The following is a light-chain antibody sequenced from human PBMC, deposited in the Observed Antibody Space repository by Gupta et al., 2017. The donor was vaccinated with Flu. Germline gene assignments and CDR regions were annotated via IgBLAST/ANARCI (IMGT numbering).Light chain of an antibody. CDR3: CSYAGSYTWV. Sequence: QSALTQPRSVSGSPGQSITISCTGTSSDVGGYDYVSWYQPHPGKAPKLMIYDVNKRPSGVPDRFSGSRSGNTASLTISGLQAQDEANYYCCSYAGSYTWVFGGGTKLTVL. CDR2: DVN. CDR1: SSDVGGYDY. J-gene: IGLJ3*02. V-gene: IGLV2-11*01.